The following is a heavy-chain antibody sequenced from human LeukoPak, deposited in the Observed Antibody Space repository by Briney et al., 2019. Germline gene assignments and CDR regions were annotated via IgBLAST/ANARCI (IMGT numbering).Heavy chain of an antibody. V-gene: IGHV3-30*04. D-gene: IGHD6-19*01. CDR3: AKEGGSGWALDY. CDR1: GFTFSSYA. Sequence: PGRSLRLSCAASGFTFSSYAMHWVRQAPGKGLEWVAVISYDGSNKYYADSVKGRFTISRDNSKNTLYLQMNSLRAEDTAVYYCAKEGGSGWALDYWGQGTLVTVSS. J-gene: IGHJ4*02. CDR2: ISYDGSNK.